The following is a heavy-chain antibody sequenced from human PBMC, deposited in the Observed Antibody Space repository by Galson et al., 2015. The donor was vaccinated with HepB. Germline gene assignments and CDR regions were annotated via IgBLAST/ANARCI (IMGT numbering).Heavy chain of an antibody. CDR3: ARLQDEGGYYYGDY. D-gene: IGHD3-22*01. V-gene: IGHV1-3*01. Sequence: SVKVSCKASGYTFTSYAMHWVRQAPGQRLEWMGWINAGNGNTKYSQKFQGRVTITRDTSASTAYMELSSLRSKDTAVYYCARLQDEGGYYYGDYWGQGTLVTVSS. CDR1: GYTFTSYA. CDR2: INAGNGNT. J-gene: IGHJ4*02.